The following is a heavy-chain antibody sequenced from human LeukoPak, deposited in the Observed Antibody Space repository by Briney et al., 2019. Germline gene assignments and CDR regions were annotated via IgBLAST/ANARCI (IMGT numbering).Heavy chain of an antibody. CDR1: GFTFSSYG. D-gene: IGHD6-19*01. J-gene: IGHJ4*02. CDR2: ISYDGSNK. V-gene: IGHV3-30*18. Sequence: GGSLRLSCAASGFTFSSYGMRWVRQAPGKGLEWVAVISYDGSNKYYADSVKGRFTLSRDKSKNTLYLQMNSLTAEDTAVYYCAKDQPHYSSGWYIDFDYWGQGTLVTVSS. CDR3: AKDQPHYSSGWYIDFDY.